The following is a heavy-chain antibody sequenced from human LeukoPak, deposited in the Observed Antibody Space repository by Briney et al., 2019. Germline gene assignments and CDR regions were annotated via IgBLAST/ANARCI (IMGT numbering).Heavy chain of an antibody. Sequence: PGGSLRLSCAASGFTFSSYAMHWVRQAPGKGLEWVAVISYDGSNKYYADSVKGRFTISRDNSKNTLYLQMNSLRAEDTAVYYCATSRRFLEWLPSFSGVDYWGQGTLVTVSS. CDR3: ATSRRFLEWLPSFSGVDY. J-gene: IGHJ4*02. V-gene: IGHV3-30*04. CDR1: GFTFSSYA. CDR2: ISYDGSNK. D-gene: IGHD3-3*01.